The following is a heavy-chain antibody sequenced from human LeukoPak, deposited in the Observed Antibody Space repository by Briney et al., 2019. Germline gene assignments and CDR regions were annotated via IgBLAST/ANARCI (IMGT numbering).Heavy chain of an antibody. CDR3: AKDRAQSSSWYSKYFQH. J-gene: IGHJ1*01. CDR2: ISGSGGST. Sequence: PGGSLRLSCAASGFTFSSYAMSGVRQAPGKGLEWVSAISGSGGSTYYADSVKGRFTISRDNSKNTLYLQMNSLRAEDTAVYYCAKDRAQSSSWYSKYFQHWGQGALVTVSS. V-gene: IGHV3-23*01. CDR1: GFTFSSYA. D-gene: IGHD6-13*01.